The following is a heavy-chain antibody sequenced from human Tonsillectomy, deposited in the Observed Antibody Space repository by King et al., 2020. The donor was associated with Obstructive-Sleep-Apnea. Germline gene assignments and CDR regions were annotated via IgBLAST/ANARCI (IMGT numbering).Heavy chain of an antibody. CDR1: GFTFSNYA. J-gene: IGHJ4*02. V-gene: IGHV3-23*01. CDR2: VSGMDIST. CDR3: AKDRFGTSSWYFDY. Sequence: VQSGGSLRLSCAASGFTFSNYAMSWVRQAPGKGLEWVAGVSGMDISTDYTDSVKGRFTISRDNSKNTLYLQINSLRAEDTATYYCAKDRFGTSSWYFDYWGQGTLVTVSS. D-gene: IGHD6-13*01.